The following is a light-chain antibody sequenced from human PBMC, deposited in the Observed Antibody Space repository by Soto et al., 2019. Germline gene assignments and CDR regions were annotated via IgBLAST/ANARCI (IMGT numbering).Light chain of an antibody. V-gene: IGKV1-39*01. CDR1: QRIGSY. Sequence: DIQMTQSPSSLPASEGASVTITCRASQRIGSYVAWYQQKPGKPPKLLISAATNLADGVPSRFGGSGSGTDFTLFVSSLQPEDFATYYCQQSYSTPRTFGQGTKVDIK. CDR2: AAT. J-gene: IGKJ1*01. CDR3: QQSYSTPRT.